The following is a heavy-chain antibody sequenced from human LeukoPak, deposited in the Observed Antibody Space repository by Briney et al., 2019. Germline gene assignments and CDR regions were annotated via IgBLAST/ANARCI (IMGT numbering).Heavy chain of an antibody. V-gene: IGHV1-2*04. CDR2: INPNSGGT. D-gene: IGHD3-22*01. J-gene: IGHJ4*02. Sequence: GASVKVSCKASGYTFTGYYMHWVRQAPGQGLEWMGWINPNSGGTNYAQKFQGWVTMTRDTSISTAYMELSRLRSDDTAVYYCARGEKGYYDSSGLYYFDYWGQGTLVTVSS. CDR3: ARGEKGYYDSSGLYYFDY. CDR1: GYTFTGYY.